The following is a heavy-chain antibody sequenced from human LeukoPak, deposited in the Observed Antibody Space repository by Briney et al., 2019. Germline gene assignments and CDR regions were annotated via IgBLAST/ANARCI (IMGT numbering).Heavy chain of an antibody. CDR2: INHSGTT. Sequence: PSETLSLTCAVYGGSFSDYYWTWIRQPPGKGLERIWEINHSGTTKYNASLKRRVTISVDTSKNQFSLKVSSVTAADTAVYYCARSRIELVSTGARYGMDVWGKGTRVTVSS. D-gene: IGHD6-13*01. V-gene: IGHV4-34*01. J-gene: IGHJ6*04. CDR1: GGSFSDYY. CDR3: ARSRIELVSTGARYGMDV.